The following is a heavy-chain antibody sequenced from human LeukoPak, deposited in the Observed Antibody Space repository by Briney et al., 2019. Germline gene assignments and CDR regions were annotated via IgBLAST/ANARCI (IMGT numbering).Heavy chain of an antibody. CDR3: ARDRRIAVADTGYYYYGMDV. J-gene: IGHJ6*02. CDR2: ITSSRSII. CDR1: GFTFSSYS. V-gene: IGHV3-48*04. Sequence: TGGSLRLSCTASGFTFSSYSMNWVRQAPGKGLEWVSYITSSRSIIYYADSVKGRFTISRDNAKNSLYLQMNSLRAEDTAVYYCARDRRIAVADTGYYYYGMDVWGQGTTVTVSS. D-gene: IGHD6-19*01.